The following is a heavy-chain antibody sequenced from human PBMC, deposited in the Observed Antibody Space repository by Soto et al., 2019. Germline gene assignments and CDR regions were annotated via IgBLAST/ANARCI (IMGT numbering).Heavy chain of an antibody. V-gene: IGHV3-7*01. CDR2: IKQDGSEK. J-gene: IGHJ6*02. CDR1: GFTFSSYW. CDR3: AKDRRGMDV. Sequence: EVQLVESGGGLVQPGGSLRLSCAASGFTFSSYWMSWVRQAPGKGLEWVANIKQDGSEKYYADSVKGRFTISRDNSKNTLYLQMNSLRAEDTAVYYCAKDRRGMDVWGQGTTVTVSS.